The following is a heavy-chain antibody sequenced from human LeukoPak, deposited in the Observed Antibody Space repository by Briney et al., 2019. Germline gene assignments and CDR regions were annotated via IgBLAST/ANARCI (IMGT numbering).Heavy chain of an antibody. D-gene: IGHD6-6*01. CDR1: GGSISNYY. Sequence: PSETLSLTCTVSGGSISNYYWGWIRQPAGKGLEWIGRIYSSGSTNYNPSLKSRVTMSVDKSKNQFSLKLSSVTAADTAVYYCARADVGYSSSSPYYYYYYMDVWGKGTTVTVSS. J-gene: IGHJ6*03. CDR3: ARADVGYSSSSPYYYYYYMDV. V-gene: IGHV4-4*07. CDR2: IYSSGST.